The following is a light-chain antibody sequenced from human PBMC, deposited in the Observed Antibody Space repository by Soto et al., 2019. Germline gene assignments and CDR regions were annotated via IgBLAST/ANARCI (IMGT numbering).Light chain of an antibody. CDR2: AAS. Sequence: DIQMAQSPSSLSASVGDRVTMTCRASQSISSYLNWYQQKPGKAPKLLIYAASSLQSGVPARFSGSGSGTEFTLIISSLQSEDSAVYYCQQYNSWLWTFGQGTKVDI. CDR3: QQYNSWLWT. J-gene: IGKJ1*01. CDR1: QSISSY. V-gene: IGKV1-39*01.